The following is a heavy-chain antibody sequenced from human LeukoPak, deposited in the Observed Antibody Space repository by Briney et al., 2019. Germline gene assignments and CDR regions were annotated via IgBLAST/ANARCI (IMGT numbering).Heavy chain of an antibody. CDR2: LSGSGAST. Sequence: SGGSLRLSCAASAFTFGNYAMNWVRQAPGKGLEWVSGLSGSGASTYYADSVKVRFTISRDNSKHTLYLNMNRLRAEDTSVYYSAKGSDRSGSYYLDYWGQGALVTVSS. CDR3: AKGSDRSGSYYLDY. J-gene: IGHJ4*02. D-gene: IGHD3-10*01. V-gene: IGHV3-23*01. CDR1: AFTFGNYA.